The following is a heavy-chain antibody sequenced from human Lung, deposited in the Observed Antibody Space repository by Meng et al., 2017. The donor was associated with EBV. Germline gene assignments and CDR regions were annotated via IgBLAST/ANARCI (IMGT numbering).Heavy chain of an antibody. J-gene: IGHJ4*02. Sequence: QVQLVQAGSELKKPGVSVKVSCKASGYTFTSYAMNWVRQAPGQGLEWMGWISGYNGNTNYAQKLQGRVTMTTDTSTSTAYMELRSLRSDDTAVYYCAREADGATFDYWGQGTLVTVSS. CDR3: AREADGATFDY. D-gene: IGHD1-26*01. CDR1: GYTFTSYA. V-gene: IGHV1-18*01. CDR2: ISGYNGNT.